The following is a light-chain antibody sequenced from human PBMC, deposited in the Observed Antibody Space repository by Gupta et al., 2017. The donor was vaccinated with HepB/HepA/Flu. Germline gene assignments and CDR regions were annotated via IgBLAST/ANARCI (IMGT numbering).Light chain of an antibody. J-gene: IGKJ2*02. CDR3: QQYIDYMCT. CDR2: KAS. Sequence: DIQMTKLPSTLSASVGDRVTITCRASQGISIWLAWYQQKPGKAPKLLIYKASSLESGVPSRFSGSGSGTEFTLTVSSLQPEDFATYYCQQYIDYMCTFGQGTKVEI. CDR1: QGISIW. V-gene: IGKV1-5*03.